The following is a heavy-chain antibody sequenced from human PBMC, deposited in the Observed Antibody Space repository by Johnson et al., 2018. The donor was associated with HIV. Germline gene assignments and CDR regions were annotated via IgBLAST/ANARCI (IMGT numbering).Heavy chain of an antibody. J-gene: IGHJ3*01. V-gene: IGHV3-66*03. D-gene: IGHD3-16*01. CDR2: IYSGGST. CDR1: GFTVSSNY. Sequence: VQLVESGGGLIQPGGSLRLSCAASGFTVSSNYMSWVRQAPGKGLEWVSAIYSGGSTYYTDSVKGRFTVSRDSSKNTLYLQMNSLRGEDTAVYYCANRDSSEMKLGAFDFWGQGKMGTVS. CDR3: ANRDSSEMKLGAFDF.